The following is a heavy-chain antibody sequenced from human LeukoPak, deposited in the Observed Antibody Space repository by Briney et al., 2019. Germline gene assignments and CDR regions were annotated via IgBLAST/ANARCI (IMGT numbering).Heavy chain of an antibody. D-gene: IGHD3-22*01. J-gene: IGHJ4*02. CDR3: ARVNTMIVLFDY. V-gene: IGHV4-30-4*01. CDR2: IYYSGST. CDR1: GGSISSGDYY. Sequence: SETLSLTCTVSGGSISSGDYYWSWIRQPPGKGLEWIGYIYYSGSTYYNPSLKSRVTISVDTSKNQISLKLSSVTAADTAVYYCARVNTMIVLFDYWGQGTLVTVSS.